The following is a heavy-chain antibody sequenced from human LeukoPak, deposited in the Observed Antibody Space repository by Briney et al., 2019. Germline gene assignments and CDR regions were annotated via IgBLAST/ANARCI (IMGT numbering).Heavy chain of an antibody. CDR2: ISGVGRGAT. D-gene: IGHD1-1*01. J-gene: IGHJ5*02. V-gene: IGHV3-23*01. CDR3: AELNGSLNWFDP. CDR1: GFTFGTYD. Sequence: GGSLRVSCTASGFTFGTYDMSWVRQAPGKGLEWVSSISGVGRGATYYADSVKGRFTISIDRSKRTLSLQMNRLRVGDTGVYYCAELNGSLNWFDPWGQGTLVTVSP.